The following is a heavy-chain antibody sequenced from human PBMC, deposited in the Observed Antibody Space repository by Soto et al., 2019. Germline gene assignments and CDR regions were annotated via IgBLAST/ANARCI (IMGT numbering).Heavy chain of an antibody. CDR2: IYPGDSDT. CDR1: GYSFTSYW. J-gene: IGHJ6*02. D-gene: IGHD3-22*01. CDR3: ASFTTWYYYGMDV. Sequence: PGESLKISCKGSGYSFTSYWIGWVRQMPGKGLEWMGIIYPGDSDTRYSPSFQGQVTISADKSISTAYLQWSSLKASDTAMYYCASFTTWYYYGMDVWGQGTTVTVSS. V-gene: IGHV5-51*01.